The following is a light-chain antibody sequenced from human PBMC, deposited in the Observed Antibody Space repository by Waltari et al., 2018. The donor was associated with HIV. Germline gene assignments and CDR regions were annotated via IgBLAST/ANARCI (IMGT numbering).Light chain of an antibody. Sequence: QSVLTQPPSASVSPGQRVTIPCSGSSTNTGGNSLYWSQQLPGTTPKLLINRDNQRPSGGPDRVSGSKSGTSASLAINGLRSEDEADYYCAAWDDSLSGLYVFGTGTKVTVL. CDR3: AAWDDSLSGLYV. V-gene: IGLV1-47*01. CDR1: STNTGGNS. CDR2: RDN. J-gene: IGLJ1*01.